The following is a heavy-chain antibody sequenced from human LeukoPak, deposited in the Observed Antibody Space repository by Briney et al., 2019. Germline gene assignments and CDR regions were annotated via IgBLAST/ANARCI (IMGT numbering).Heavy chain of an antibody. D-gene: IGHD6-13*01. J-gene: IGHJ4*02. CDR3: ARDSIAAIS. Sequence: GGSLRLSCAASGFTFSSYSMNWVRQAPGKGLEWVSYISSSSRTIYYADSVKGRFTISRDNAKNSLYLQMNSLRAEDTAVYYCARDSIAAISWGQGTLVTVSS. V-gene: IGHV3-48*01. CDR1: GFTFSSYS. CDR2: ISSSSRTI.